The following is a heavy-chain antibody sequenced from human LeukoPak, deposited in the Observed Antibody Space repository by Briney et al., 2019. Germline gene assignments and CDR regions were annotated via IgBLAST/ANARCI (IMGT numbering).Heavy chain of an antibody. CDR2: ITGYGAT. CDR1: GFTFSNFA. D-gene: IGHD6-13*01. J-gene: IGHJ5*02. V-gene: IGHV3-23*01. Sequence: GGSLRLSCAASGFTFSNFAVMWVRQAPGTGLQWVSTITGYGATFYADSVRGRFTIFRDTSMNTLFLQMNSLGAEDTAVYYCAKGAAAGKVDWFDPWGQGTLVTVSS. CDR3: AKGAAAGKVDWFDP.